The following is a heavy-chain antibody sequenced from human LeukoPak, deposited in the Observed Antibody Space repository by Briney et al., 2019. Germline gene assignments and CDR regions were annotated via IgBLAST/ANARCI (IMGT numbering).Heavy chain of an antibody. CDR1: GFTFSSYW. CDR3: ASALGPGAFDI. CDR2: IKQDGSEK. D-gene: IGHD1-14*01. Sequence: PGGSLRLSCAASGFTFSSYWMSWVRQAPGKGLEWVANIKQDGSEKYYVDSVKGRFTISRDNAKNSLYLQMNSLRAEDTAVYYCASALGPGAFDIWGQGTMVTVSS. V-gene: IGHV3-7*03. J-gene: IGHJ3*02.